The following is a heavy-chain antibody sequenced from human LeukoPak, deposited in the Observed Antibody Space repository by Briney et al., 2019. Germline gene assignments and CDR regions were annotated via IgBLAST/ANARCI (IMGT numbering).Heavy chain of an antibody. J-gene: IGHJ4*02. CDR1: GFTFSTYW. V-gene: IGHV3-7*05. Sequence: GGSLRLSCAASGFTFSTYWMSWVRQAPGKGLEWVANIKQDGSAKFYVDSVKGRFTISRDNAKNSLYLQMNSLGADDTAVYYCARAYFDYWGQGTLVTVSS. CDR2: IKQDGSAK. CDR3: ARAYFDY.